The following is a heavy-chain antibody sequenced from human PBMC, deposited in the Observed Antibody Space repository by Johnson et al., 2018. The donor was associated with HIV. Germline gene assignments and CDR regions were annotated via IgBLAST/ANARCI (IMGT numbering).Heavy chain of an antibody. Sequence: QVQLVESGGGVVQPGGSLRLSCAASRFTFSSYVMHWVRQAPGKGLEGVAVISFDGNNEFYAASVKDRFTISRDNSKNTLFLQMNGLRVEDTAIYYCAKSALERATPLAEVDAFDVWGQGTMVTVSS. CDR2: ISFDGNNE. D-gene: IGHD5-24*01. V-gene: IGHV3-30*04. CDR3: AKSALERATPLAEVDAFDV. CDR1: RFTFSSYV. J-gene: IGHJ3*01.